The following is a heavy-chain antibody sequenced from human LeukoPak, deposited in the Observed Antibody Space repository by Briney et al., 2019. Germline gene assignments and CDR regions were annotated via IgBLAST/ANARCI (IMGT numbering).Heavy chain of an antibody. CDR1: GYTFSGYY. Sequence: GASVKVSCKASGYTFSGYYMHWVRQAPGQGLEWMGWINPNSGGTNYAQKFQGRVTMTRDTSISTAYMELSRLISDDTAMYYCAKNLIRGYAFDIWGQGTMVTVSS. CDR3: AKNLIRGYAFDI. D-gene: IGHD4-23*01. V-gene: IGHV1-2*02. J-gene: IGHJ3*02. CDR2: INPNSGGT.